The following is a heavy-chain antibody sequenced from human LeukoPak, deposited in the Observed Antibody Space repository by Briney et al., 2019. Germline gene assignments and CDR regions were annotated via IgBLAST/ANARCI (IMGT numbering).Heavy chain of an antibody. Sequence: ASVTVSCKASGYTFTSYEINWVRQATGQGLEWMGWMIPNSGNTGYAQKFQGRVTMTRNISISTAYLELSSLRSEDTAVYYCARAYSSSWDNWFDPWGQGTLVTASS. J-gene: IGHJ5*02. CDR1: GYTFTSYE. CDR2: MIPNSGNT. D-gene: IGHD6-13*01. CDR3: ARAYSSSWDNWFDP. V-gene: IGHV1-8*01.